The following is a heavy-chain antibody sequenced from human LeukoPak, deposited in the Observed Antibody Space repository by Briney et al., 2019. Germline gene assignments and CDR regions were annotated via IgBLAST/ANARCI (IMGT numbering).Heavy chain of an antibody. D-gene: IGHD3-22*01. Sequence: SETLSLTCTVSGGSISSYYWSWIRQPPGKGLEWIGYIYYSGSTNYNPSLKSRVTISVDTSKNQFSLKLSSVTAADTAVYYCARAPRYYYDSSGYYYDYWGQGTLVTVSS. CDR3: ARAPRYYYDSSGYYYDY. J-gene: IGHJ4*02. CDR1: GGSISSYY. V-gene: IGHV4-59*01. CDR2: IYYSGST.